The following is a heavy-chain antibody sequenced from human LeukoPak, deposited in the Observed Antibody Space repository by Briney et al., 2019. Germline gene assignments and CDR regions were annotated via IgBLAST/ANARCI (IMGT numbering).Heavy chain of an antibody. CDR3: TRVPTGTTGPAGY. V-gene: IGHV4-4*02. CDR2: IFHSGIT. J-gene: IGHJ4*02. Sequence: PSETLSLTCAVSGGSISSSNWWSWVRQPPGKGLEWIGEIFHSGITNYNPSLKSRVTISLDKSKNQFSLKLTSVTAADTAAYYCTRVPTGTTGPAGYWGQGTLVTVSS. CDR1: GGSISSSNW. D-gene: IGHD1-1*01.